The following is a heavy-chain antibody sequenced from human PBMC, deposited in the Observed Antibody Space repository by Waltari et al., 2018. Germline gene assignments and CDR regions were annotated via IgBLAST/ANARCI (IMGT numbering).Heavy chain of an antibody. Sequence: EVQLVESGGGLVQPGGSLRLSCAASGFIFSNYEMNWVRQTPGKGLECVSYVSVSGKTMYNVDSVTGRFTISIDNAKNSLHLQMNSLRAEDTAVYYCARAYSGSYYRYFEYWGQGALVTVSS. CDR3: ARAYSGSYYRYFEY. V-gene: IGHV3-48*03. J-gene: IGHJ1*01. CDR1: GFIFSNYE. CDR2: VSVSGKTM. D-gene: IGHD1-26*01.